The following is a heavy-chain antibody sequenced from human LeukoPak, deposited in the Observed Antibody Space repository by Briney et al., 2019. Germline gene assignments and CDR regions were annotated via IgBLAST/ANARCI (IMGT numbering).Heavy chain of an antibody. V-gene: IGHV1-2*06. CDR3: AREYRGDYFDY. Sequence: ASVKVSCKASGGTFSSYAISWARQAPGQGLEWMGRINPNSGGTNYAQKFQGRVTMTRDTSISTAYMELSRLRSDDTAVYYCAREYRGDYFDYWGQGTLVTVSS. CDR2: INPNSGGT. J-gene: IGHJ4*02. D-gene: IGHD2-2*02. CDR1: GGTFSSYA.